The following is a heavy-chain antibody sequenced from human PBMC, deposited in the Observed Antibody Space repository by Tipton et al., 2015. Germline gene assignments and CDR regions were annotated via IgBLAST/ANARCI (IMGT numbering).Heavy chain of an antibody. CDR2: VSTYNGDT. D-gene: IGHD5-18*01. V-gene: IGHV1-18*01. J-gene: IGHJ4*02. CDR3: ARGRGYTYGYPSDY. Sequence: QSGAEVKKPGASVKVSCKASGYPFTSYGISWVRQAPGQGLEWMGWVSTYNGDTTYAHKFHDRVTMTTDTFTSTIYMELRSLRSDDTAVYYCARGRGYTYGYPSDYWGQGALVTVSS. CDR1: GYPFTSYG.